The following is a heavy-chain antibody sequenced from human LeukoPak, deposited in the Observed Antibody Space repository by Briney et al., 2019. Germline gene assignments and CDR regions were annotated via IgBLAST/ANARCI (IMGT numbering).Heavy chain of an antibody. CDR2: IKEDRSGK. J-gene: IGHJ4*02. D-gene: IGHD2/OR15-2a*01. CDR3: ASLSLGY. CDR1: GFTFSSCW. V-gene: IGHV3-7*01. Sequence: GGSLRLSCAASGFTFSSCWMTWVRQTQGKGLEWVASIKEDRSGKYYVDSVKGRFTISRDNAKNSLSLQMNSLRVEDAAIYYCASLSLGYWGQGTLVTVSS.